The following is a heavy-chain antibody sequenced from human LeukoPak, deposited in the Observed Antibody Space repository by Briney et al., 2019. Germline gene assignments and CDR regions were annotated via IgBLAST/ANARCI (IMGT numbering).Heavy chain of an antibody. J-gene: IGHJ4*02. CDR3: ASRDNGSGVVPDY. CDR1: GGSVSSGSYY. V-gene: IGHV4-61*01. D-gene: IGHD3-10*01. Sequence: SETLSLTCTVSGGSVSSGSYYWSWIRQPRAKGLEWIGYIYYSGSTNYNPSLKSRVTISVDTSKNQSSLKLSSVTAADTAVYYCASRDNGSGVVPDYWGQGTLVTVSS. CDR2: IYYSGST.